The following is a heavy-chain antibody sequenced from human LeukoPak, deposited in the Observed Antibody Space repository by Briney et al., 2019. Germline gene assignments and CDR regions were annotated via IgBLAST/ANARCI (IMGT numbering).Heavy chain of an antibody. CDR3: ARRDYGGNSRYFDY. CDR1: GGSISSGGYY. Sequence: PSETLSLTCTVSGGSISSGGYYWSWIRQHPGKGLEWIGYIYYSGSTYYNPSLKSRVTISVDTSKNQFSLKLSSVTAADTAVYYCARRDYGGNSRYFDYWGQGTLVTVSS. J-gene: IGHJ4*02. D-gene: IGHD4-23*01. V-gene: IGHV4-39*01. CDR2: IYYSGST.